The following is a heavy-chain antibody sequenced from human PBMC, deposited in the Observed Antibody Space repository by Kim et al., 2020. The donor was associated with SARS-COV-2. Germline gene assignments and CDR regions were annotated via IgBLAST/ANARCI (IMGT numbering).Heavy chain of an antibody. D-gene: IGHD3-9*01. CDR2: IKQDGSEK. V-gene: IGHV3-7*01. J-gene: IGHJ3*02. CDR1: GFTFSSYW. Sequence: GGSLRLSCAASGFTFSSYWMSWVRQAPGKGLEWVANIKQDGSEKYYVDSVKGRFTISRDNAKNSLYLQMNSLRAEDTAVYYCARDLTIFFSDAFDIWGQGTMVTVSS. CDR3: ARDLTIFFSDAFDI.